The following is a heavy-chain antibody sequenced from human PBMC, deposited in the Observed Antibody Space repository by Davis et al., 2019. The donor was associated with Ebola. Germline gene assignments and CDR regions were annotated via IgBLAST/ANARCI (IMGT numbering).Heavy chain of an antibody. J-gene: IGHJ4*02. V-gene: IGHV5-51*01. CDR2: IYAGDSDS. D-gene: IGHD2-8*01. Sequence: KVSCKGSGYSFTSYWIGWVRQTPGKGLEWMGIIYAGDSDSRYSPSFEGQVIISVDRSINTAYLQWRSLRASDTAIYYCARQESLYGWSDYWGQGTLVTVSS. CDR3: ARQESLYGWSDY. CDR1: GYSFTSYW.